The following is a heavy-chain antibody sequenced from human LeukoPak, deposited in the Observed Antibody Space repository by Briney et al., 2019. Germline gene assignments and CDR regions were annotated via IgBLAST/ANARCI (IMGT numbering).Heavy chain of an antibody. Sequence: SETLSLTCTVSGGSISSYYWSWIRQPPGKGLEWIGYIYYSGSTNHNPSLKSRVTISVDTSKNQFSLKLSSVTAADTAVYYCARDRGGSITIFGVVTHSNWFDPWGQGTLVTVSS. CDR3: ARDRGGSITIFGVVTHSNWFDP. D-gene: IGHD3-3*01. CDR1: GGSISSYY. J-gene: IGHJ5*02. CDR2: IYYSGST. V-gene: IGHV4-59*01.